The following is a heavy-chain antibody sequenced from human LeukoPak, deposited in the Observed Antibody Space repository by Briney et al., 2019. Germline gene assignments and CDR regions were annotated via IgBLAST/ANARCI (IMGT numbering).Heavy chain of an antibody. D-gene: IGHD6-19*01. CDR2: ISAYNGNT. Sequence: ASVKVSCKASGYTFTSYGISWVRQAPGQGLEWMGWISAYNGNTNYAQKLQGRVTMTTDASTSTAYMELRSLRSDDTAVYYCARDGGSGWLQDGMDVWGQGTTVTVSS. CDR1: GYTFTSYG. V-gene: IGHV1-18*01. J-gene: IGHJ6*02. CDR3: ARDGGSGWLQDGMDV.